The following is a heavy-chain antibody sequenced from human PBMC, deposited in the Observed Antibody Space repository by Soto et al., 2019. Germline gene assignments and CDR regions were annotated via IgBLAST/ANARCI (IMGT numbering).Heavy chain of an antibody. CDR3: ARVRFLEWFTEGMDV. CDR2: IIPIFGTA. Sequence: ASVKVSCKASGGTFSSYAISWVRQAPGQGLEWMGGIIPIFGTANYAQKFQGRVTITADESTSTAYMELSSLRSEDTAVYYCARVRFLEWFTEGMDVWGQGTTVTVSS. J-gene: IGHJ6*02. V-gene: IGHV1-69*13. D-gene: IGHD3-3*01. CDR1: GGTFSSYA.